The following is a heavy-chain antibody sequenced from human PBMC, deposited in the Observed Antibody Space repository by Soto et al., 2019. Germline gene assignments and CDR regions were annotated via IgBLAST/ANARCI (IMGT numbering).Heavy chain of an antibody. CDR1: GYTFTSYA. CDR3: ARDGAAASYYYYMDV. J-gene: IGHJ6*03. D-gene: IGHD6-13*01. CDR2: INAGNGNT. Sequence: ASVKVSCKASGYTFTSYAMHWVRQAPGQRLEWMGWINAGNGNTKYSQKFQGRVTITRDTSASTAYMELSSLRSEDTAVYYCARDGAAASYYYYMDVWGKGTTVTVSS. V-gene: IGHV1-3*01.